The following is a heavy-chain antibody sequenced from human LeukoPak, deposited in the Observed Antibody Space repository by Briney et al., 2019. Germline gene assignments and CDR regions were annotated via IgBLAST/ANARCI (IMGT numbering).Heavy chain of an antibody. CDR2: IKSKTDGGTT. V-gene: IGHV3-15*01. Sequence: PGGSLRLSCAASGFTFSDYAMHWVRQAPGKGLEWVGRIKSKTDGGTTNYAAPVNGRFTISRDDSKNTLYLQMNSLKTEDTAMYYCTTAVIRGLNAFDIWGQGTMVTVSS. J-gene: IGHJ3*02. D-gene: IGHD3-10*01. CDR3: TTAVIRGLNAFDI. CDR1: GFTFSDYA.